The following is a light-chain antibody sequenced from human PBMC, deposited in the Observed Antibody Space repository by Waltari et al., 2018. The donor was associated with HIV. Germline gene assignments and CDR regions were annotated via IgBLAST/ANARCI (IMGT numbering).Light chain of an antibody. CDR3: QQYDTYPWT. J-gene: IGKJ1*01. V-gene: IGKV1-5*03. CDR1: QTISNY. CDR2: KAS. Sequence: DIQMTQSPSTLSASIGDRVSITCRPSQTISNYLAWYQQRPGKAPNVLIYKASDLKSGVPSRFSGSGSGTEFTLIISSLQPDDFATYDCQQYDTYPWTFGQGTRVEIK.